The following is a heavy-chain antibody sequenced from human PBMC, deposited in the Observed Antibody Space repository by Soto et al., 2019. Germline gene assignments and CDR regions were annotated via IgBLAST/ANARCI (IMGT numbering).Heavy chain of an antibody. J-gene: IGHJ4*02. CDR1: GFTSSIYV. V-gene: IGHV3-30-3*01. Sequence: GGSLRLSCEGSGFTSSIYVMHWVRQAPGKGLEWVALISFDGSKKNYADSVKGRFTISRDNSKNMMYLQMNSLRPEDTAVYYCARGVFYYYGSSGYSPDYWGQGALVTVSS. CDR3: ARGVFYYYGSSGYSPDY. D-gene: IGHD3-22*01. CDR2: ISFDGSKK.